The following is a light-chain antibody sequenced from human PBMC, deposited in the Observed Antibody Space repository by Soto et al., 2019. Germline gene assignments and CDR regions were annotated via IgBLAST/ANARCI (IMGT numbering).Light chain of an antibody. Sequence: QSVLTQPPSASGTPGQRVTISCSGTSSNIGSNTVNWYQQLPGTAPILLIYSNNQRPSGVPDRFSGSKSGNSASLAISGLQSDEEADYYCAAWDDTMNVVFGGGTKLTVL. CDR3: AAWDDTMNVV. CDR2: SNN. V-gene: IGLV1-44*01. J-gene: IGLJ2*01. CDR1: SSNIGSNT.